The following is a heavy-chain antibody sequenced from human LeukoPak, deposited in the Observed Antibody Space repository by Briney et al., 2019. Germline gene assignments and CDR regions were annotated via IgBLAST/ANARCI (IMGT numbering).Heavy chain of an antibody. CDR3: ARDGSTNYRNWFDP. Sequence: GGSLRLSCAASGFTFSSYWMHWVRQAPGKGLVWVSNINSDGSTTTYADSVKGRFTISRDNAENTLYLQMNSLRAEDTAVYYCARDGSTNYRNWFDPWGQGTLVTVSS. CDR2: INSDGSTT. D-gene: IGHD2-8*01. J-gene: IGHJ5*02. CDR1: GFTFSSYW. V-gene: IGHV3-74*01.